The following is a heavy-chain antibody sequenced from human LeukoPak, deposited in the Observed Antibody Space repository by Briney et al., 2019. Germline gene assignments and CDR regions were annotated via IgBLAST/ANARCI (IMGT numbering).Heavy chain of an antibody. CDR1: SGSISSSSYY. D-gene: IGHD6-13*01. V-gene: IGHV4-39*01. CDR3: ARGVGDTSTWYPVDS. J-gene: IGHJ4*02. CDR2: IYYSGST. Sequence: SETLSLTCTVSSGSISSSSYYWGWIRQPPGKGLEWIGSIYYSGSTYYNPSLKSRVTISVDTSKNQFSLKLSSVTAADMAVYYCARGVGDTSTWYPVDSWGQGTLVTVSS.